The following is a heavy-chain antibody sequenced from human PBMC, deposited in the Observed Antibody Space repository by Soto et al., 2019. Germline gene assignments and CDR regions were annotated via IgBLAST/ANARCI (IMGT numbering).Heavy chain of an antibody. D-gene: IGHD2-21*02. CDR3: AQFYGGNSAHTYTIDP. V-gene: IGHV3-23*01. J-gene: IGHJ5*02. CDR1: GFTFSSYA. Sequence: EVQLLESGGGLVQPGGSLRLSCAASGFTFSSYAMSWVRQAPGKGLEWVSTISSSGGSTHYADSVKGRFTISRDNSKNPPHLQMNSLRAADTAVYYCAQFYGGNSAHTYTIDPWGQGTLVTVSS. CDR2: ISSSGGST.